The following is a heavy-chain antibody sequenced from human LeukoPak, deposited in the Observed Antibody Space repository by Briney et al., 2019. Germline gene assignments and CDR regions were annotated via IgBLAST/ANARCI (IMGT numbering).Heavy chain of an antibody. J-gene: IGHJ3*02. Sequence: SVKVSCKASGYTFTGYYIHWVRQAPGQGLEWMGWINPNSGGTISAQKFRGRVTMTRDTSISAAYMELSRLRSDDTAMYYCARSGYSGYENDTFDIWGQGTMVTVSS. CDR1: GYTFTGYY. CDR3: ARSGYSGYENDTFDI. CDR2: INPNSGGT. V-gene: IGHV1-2*02. D-gene: IGHD5-12*01.